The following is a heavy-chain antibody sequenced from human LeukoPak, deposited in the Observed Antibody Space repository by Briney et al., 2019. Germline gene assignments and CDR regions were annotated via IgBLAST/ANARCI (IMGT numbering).Heavy chain of an antibody. J-gene: IGHJ4*02. D-gene: IGHD2-15*01. CDR2: ISHDGDNT. CDR3: ARDYGGSYYFDY. V-gene: IGHV3-30-3*01. CDR1: GFAFGSYA. Sequence: GTSLRLSCEASGFAFGSYAMHWVRQAPGGGLEWVAVISHDGDNTNSGESVRGRFTLSRDNSKNTLYLQMNSLRAEDTAVYYCARDYGGSYYFDYWGQGTLVTVSS.